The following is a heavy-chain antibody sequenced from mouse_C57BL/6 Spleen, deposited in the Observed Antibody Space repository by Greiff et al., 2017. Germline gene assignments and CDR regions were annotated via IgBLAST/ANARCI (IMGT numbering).Heavy chain of an antibody. CDR1: GYTFTSYW. V-gene: IGHV1-52*01. J-gene: IGHJ4*01. CDR3: ARCYGSREDAMDY. D-gene: IGHD1-1*01. CDR2: IDPSDSET. Sequence: QVQLQQPGAELVRPGSSVKLSCKASGYTFTSYWMHWVKQRPIQGLEWIGNIDPSDSETHYNQKFKDKATLTVDKSSSTAYMQLSSLTSEDSAVYYCARCYGSREDAMDYWGQGTSVTVAS.